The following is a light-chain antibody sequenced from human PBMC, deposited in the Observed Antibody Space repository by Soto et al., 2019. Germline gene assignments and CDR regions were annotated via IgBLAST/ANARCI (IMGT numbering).Light chain of an antibody. V-gene: IGKV3-20*01. J-gene: IGKJ1*01. Sequence: EFVLTQSPGTLSLSPGERATLSCRASQTVRNNYLAWYQQKPGQAPRLLSYGARNRATGVPDRFSASGSGTDFSLTISRLEPEDFAVYYCKQYGTSPWTFGQGTKV. CDR3: KQYGTSPWT. CDR1: QTVRNNY. CDR2: GAR.